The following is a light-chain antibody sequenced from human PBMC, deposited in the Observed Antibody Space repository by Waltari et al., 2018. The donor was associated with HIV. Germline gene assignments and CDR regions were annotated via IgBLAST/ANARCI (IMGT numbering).Light chain of an antibody. CDR2: SNN. Sequence: QSVLTQPPSASGTPGQRVTISCSGSISNIGSNNVNWYQQLPGTAPKLLLYSNNHRPSGVPDRFSGSKSGTSASLAISGLQSEDEADYYCAAWDGSLNGRVFGGGTKLTVL. CDR3: AAWDGSLNGRV. J-gene: IGLJ3*02. V-gene: IGLV1-44*01. CDR1: ISNIGSNN.